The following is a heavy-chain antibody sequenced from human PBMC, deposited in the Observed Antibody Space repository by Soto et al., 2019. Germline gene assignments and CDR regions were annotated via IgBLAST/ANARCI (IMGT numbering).Heavy chain of an antibody. CDR2: IYYSGST. CDR1: GGCISSYY. Sequence: SETLSLTCTVSGGCISSYYWSWIRQPPGKGLEWIGYIYYSGSTNYNPSLKSRVTISVDTSKNQFSLKLSSVTAADTAVYYCARRRYFACLLSKNLGIDYWGQGTLVTVS. CDR3: ARRRYFACLLSKNLGIDY. D-gene: IGHD3-9*01. J-gene: IGHJ4*02. V-gene: IGHV4-59*01.